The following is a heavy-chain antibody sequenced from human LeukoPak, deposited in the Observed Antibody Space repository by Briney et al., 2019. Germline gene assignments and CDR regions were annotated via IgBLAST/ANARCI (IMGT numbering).Heavy chain of an antibody. V-gene: IGHV4-59*01. CDR3: AKDWYGGNWFDP. J-gene: IGHJ5*02. CDR2: ISYSGNT. Sequence: PSETLSLTCTVSGGPISSYYWSWIRQPPGKGLEWIGYISYSGNTNYNPSLKSRVTVSLDTSKNELSLKVSSVTAADTAVYYCAKDWYGGNWFDPWGQGTLVTVSS. CDR1: GGPISSYY. D-gene: IGHD3/OR15-3a*01.